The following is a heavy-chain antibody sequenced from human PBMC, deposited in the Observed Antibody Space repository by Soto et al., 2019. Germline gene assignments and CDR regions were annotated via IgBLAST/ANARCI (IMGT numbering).Heavy chain of an antibody. CDR1: GGSISRGDYY. V-gene: IGHV4-30-4*01. J-gene: IGHJ5*02. CDR3: ARAPGDYGRRFDP. CDR2: IYYSGST. D-gene: IGHD4-17*01. Sequence: SETLSLTCTVSGGSISRGDYYWSWIRQPPEKGLEWIGYIYYSGSTYYNPSLKSRVTISVDTSKNQFSLKLSSVTAADTAVYYCARAPGDYGRRFDPWGQGTLVTVSS.